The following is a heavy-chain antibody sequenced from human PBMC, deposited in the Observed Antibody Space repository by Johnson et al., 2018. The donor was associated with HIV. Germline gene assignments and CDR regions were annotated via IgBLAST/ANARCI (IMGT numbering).Heavy chain of an antibody. Sequence: QVQLVESGGGVVQPGRSLRLSCAAFGITFSRYGMHWVRQAPGMGLEWVIVISYDGSNKYYTDSVKGRFTFSSDNSKNTLYLQMNSLRAEDTAVYYSARVASVLELGDYVRGLLGLRWAMWG. CDR2: ISYDGSNK. CDR1: GITFSRYG. CDR3: ARVASVLELGDYVRGLLGLRWAM. J-gene: IGHJ1*01. V-gene: IGHV3-30*03. D-gene: IGHD3-10*02.